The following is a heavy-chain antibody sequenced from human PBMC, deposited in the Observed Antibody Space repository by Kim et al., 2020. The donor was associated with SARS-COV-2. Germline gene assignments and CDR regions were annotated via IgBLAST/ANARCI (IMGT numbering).Heavy chain of an antibody. CDR1: GGSISSYY. J-gene: IGHJ4*02. Sequence: SETLSLTCTVSGGSISSYYWSWIRQPPGKGLEWIGYIYYSGSTNYNPSLKSRVTISVDTSKNQFSLKLSSVTAADTAVYYCARVPLEYSSGWYGVPNYFDYWGQGTLVTVSS. D-gene: IGHD6-19*01. V-gene: IGHV4-59*13. CDR2: IYYSGST. CDR3: ARVPLEYSSGWYGVPNYFDY.